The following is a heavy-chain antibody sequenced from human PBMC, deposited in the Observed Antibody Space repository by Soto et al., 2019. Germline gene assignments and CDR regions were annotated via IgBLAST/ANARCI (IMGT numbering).Heavy chain of an antibody. D-gene: IGHD2-15*01. Sequence: SCKASGYTFTSYAMHWVRQAPGQRLEWMGWIIPILGIANYAQKFQGRVTITADKSTSTAYMELSSLRSEDTAVYYCARVQPPDDIVVVVAPRDDAFDIWGQGTMVTVSS. CDR1: GYTFTSYA. V-gene: IGHV1-69*04. J-gene: IGHJ3*02. CDR2: IIPILGIA. CDR3: ARVQPPDDIVVVVAPRDDAFDI.